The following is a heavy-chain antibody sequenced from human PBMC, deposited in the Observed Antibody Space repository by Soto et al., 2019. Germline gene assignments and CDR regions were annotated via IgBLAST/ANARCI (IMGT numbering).Heavy chain of an antibody. CDR1: GGTFSSYA. D-gene: IGHD3-22*01. J-gene: IGHJ6*02. CDR3: ASSAPVVVPYDYGMDV. Sequence: QVQLVQSGAEVKKPGSSVKVSCKASGGTFSSYAIIWVRQAPGQGLEWMGGIIPIFGTASYAQKFQGRVTITADESTSTAYMELSSLRSEDTAVYYCASSAPVVVPYDYGMDVWGQGTTVTGS. V-gene: IGHV1-69*01. CDR2: IIPIFGTA.